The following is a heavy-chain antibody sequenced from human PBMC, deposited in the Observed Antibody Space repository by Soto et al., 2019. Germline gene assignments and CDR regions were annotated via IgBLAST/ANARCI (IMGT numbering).Heavy chain of an antibody. V-gene: IGHV1-2*04. CDR3: ARVSSRSGWDHFDY. D-gene: IGHD6-19*01. Sequence: GASVKVSCKASGYTFTGYYMHWVRQAPGQGLEWMGWINPNSGGTNYAQKFQGWVTMTRDTSISTAYMELSRLRSDDTAVYYCARVSSRSGWDHFDYWGQGTLVTVSS. J-gene: IGHJ4*02. CDR1: GYTFTGYY. CDR2: INPNSGGT.